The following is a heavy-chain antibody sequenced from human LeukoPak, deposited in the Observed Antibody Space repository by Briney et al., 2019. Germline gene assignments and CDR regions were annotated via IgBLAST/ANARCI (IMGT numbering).Heavy chain of an antibody. CDR3: ARHAGWLPYFDY. J-gene: IGHJ4*02. CDR2: IYYSGST. Sequence: SETLSLTCTVSGGSISSYYWSWIRQPPGKGLEWIGYIYYSGSTNYNPSLKSRVTISVDTSKNQFSLKLSSVTAADTAVYYCARHAGWLPYFDYWGQRTLVTVSS. CDR1: GGSISSYY. D-gene: IGHD5-24*01. V-gene: IGHV4-59*08.